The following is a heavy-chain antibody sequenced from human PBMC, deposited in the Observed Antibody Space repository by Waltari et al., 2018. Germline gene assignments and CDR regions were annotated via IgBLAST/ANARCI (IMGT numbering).Heavy chain of an antibody. J-gene: IGHJ4*02. Sequence: EVQLVESGGGLVQPGGSLRLSCAASGFTFSSYEMNWVRQAPGKGREWVSDIGSGGTNMLYAESVKGRFTMSRDNAKNSLYLHMNSLRVEDTAVYYCARERSVTGKGNLDYWGQGTLVTVSS. CDR2: IGSGGTNM. CDR3: ARERSVTGKGNLDY. CDR1: GFTFSSYE. D-gene: IGHD3-10*01. V-gene: IGHV3-48*03.